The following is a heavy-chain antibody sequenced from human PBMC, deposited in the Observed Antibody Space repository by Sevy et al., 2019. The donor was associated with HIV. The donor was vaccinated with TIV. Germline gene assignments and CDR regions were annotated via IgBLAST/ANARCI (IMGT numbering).Heavy chain of an antibody. CDR2: ISYEGSNI. D-gene: IGHD1-1*01. V-gene: IGHV3-30*03. CDR3: PRDLHPPGPVRGTNFDY. Sequence: GGSLRLSCAASALTFTRYAFHWVRQAPGKGPEWLGVISYEGSNIYYGPSVKGQFTISRDNSKNTLYLQMNDMRTDDSSWYCGPRDLHPPGPVRGTNFDYWGRGTLVTVSS. J-gene: IGHJ4*02. CDR1: ALTFTRYA.